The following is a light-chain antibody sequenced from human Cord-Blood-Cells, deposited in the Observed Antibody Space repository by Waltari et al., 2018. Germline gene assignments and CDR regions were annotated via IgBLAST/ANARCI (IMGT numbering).Light chain of an antibody. CDR1: TLGDKY. V-gene: IGLV3-1*01. CDR3: QAWDSSSWV. Sequence: SYELTQPPPVSVSPGQTASTTCSGDTLGDKYACWYQQKPGQSPVLVIYQDSKRPSGIPERFSGSNSGNTATLTISGTQAMDEADYYCQAWDSSSWVFGGGTKLTVL. J-gene: IGLJ3*02. CDR2: QDS.